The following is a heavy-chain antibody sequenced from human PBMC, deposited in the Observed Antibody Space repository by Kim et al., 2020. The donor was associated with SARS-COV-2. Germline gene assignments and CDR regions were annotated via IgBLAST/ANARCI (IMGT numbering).Heavy chain of an antibody. CDR3: AKGHTSTGYDH. D-gene: IGHD6-13*01. V-gene: IGHV3-23*01. CDR1: GFTFTTYA. Sequence: GGSLRLSCAASGFTFTTYAMSWVRQAPAKGLEWVSLISDSGDITYYADSVKGRFTISRDNSKNTLYLQMNSLRADDTAVYYCAKGHTSTGYDHWGQGTLV. J-gene: IGHJ1*01. CDR2: ISDSGDIT.